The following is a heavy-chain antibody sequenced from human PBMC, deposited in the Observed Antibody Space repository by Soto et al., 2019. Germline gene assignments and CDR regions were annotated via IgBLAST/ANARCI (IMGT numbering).Heavy chain of an antibody. CDR2: IYPGDSDT. CDR3: ARRLRSTVTTWYYYGMDV. V-gene: IGHV5-51*01. CDR1: GYGFTSYW. J-gene: IGHJ6*02. D-gene: IGHD4-4*01. Sequence: GESLKISCKGSGYGFTSYWIGWVRQMPGKGLEWMGIIYPGDSDTRYSPSFQGQVTISADKSISTAYLQWSSLKASDTAMYYCARRLRSTVTTWYYYGMDVWGQGTTVTVSS.